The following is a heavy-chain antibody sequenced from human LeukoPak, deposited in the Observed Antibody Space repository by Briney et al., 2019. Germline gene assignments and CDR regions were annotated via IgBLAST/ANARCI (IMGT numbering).Heavy chain of an antibody. Sequence: TGGSLRLSCAASIFTFSNYCVNWVRQAPRKGLEWVSYINSRSSTIYYADSVRGRFTISRDNAKNSLYLQMNSLKAEDTAIYYCAREVGTPQAFDIWGQGTMVTVSS. V-gene: IGHV3-48*01. J-gene: IGHJ3*02. D-gene: IGHD1-26*01. CDR3: AREVGTPQAFDI. CDR1: IFTFSNYC. CDR2: INSRSSTI.